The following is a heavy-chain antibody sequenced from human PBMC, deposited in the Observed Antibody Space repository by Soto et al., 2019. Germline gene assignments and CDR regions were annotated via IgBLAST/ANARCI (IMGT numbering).Heavy chain of an antibody. CDR2: IYYSGST. Sequence: SSETLSLTCTVSGGSISSYYWSWIRQPPGKGLEWIGYIYYSGSTNYNPSLKSRVTISVDTSKNQFSLKLSSVTAADTAVYYCARDHGRYYDFWSGYYSYMDVWGKGTTVTVSS. D-gene: IGHD3-3*01. J-gene: IGHJ6*03. V-gene: IGHV4-59*01. CDR3: ARDHGRYYDFWSGYYSYMDV. CDR1: GGSISSYY.